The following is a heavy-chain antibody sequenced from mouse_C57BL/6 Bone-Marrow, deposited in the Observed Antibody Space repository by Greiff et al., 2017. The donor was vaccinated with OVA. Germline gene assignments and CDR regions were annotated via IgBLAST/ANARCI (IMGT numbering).Heavy chain of an antibody. J-gene: IGHJ1*03. CDR1: GFTFSDYY. D-gene: IGHD2-3*01. Sequence: EVQRVESGGGLVQPGGSLKLSCAASGFTFSDYYMYWVRQTPEKRLEWVAYISNGGGSTYYPDTVKGRFTISRDNAKNTLYLQMSRLKSEDTAMYYCARPNIYDGYYVELGGYFDVWGTGTTVTVSS. CDR3: ARPNIYDGYYVELGGYFDV. V-gene: IGHV5-12*01. CDR2: ISNGGGST.